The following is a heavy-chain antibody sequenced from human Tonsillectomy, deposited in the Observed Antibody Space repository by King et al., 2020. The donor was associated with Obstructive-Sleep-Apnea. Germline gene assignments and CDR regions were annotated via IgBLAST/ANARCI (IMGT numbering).Heavy chain of an antibody. CDR2: INPNSGGT. J-gene: IGHJ3*02. V-gene: IGHV1-2*02. CDR1: GYTFTGYY. D-gene: IGHD3-10*01. Sequence: HVQLVESGAEVKKPGASVKVSCKASGYTFTGYYMHWVRQAPGQGLEWMGWINPNSGGTNYAQKFQGRVTMTRDTSISTAYMELSRLRSDDTAVYYCASYFPSEIMVRGVPDAFDIWGQGTMVTVSS. CDR3: ASYFPSEIMVRGVPDAFDI.